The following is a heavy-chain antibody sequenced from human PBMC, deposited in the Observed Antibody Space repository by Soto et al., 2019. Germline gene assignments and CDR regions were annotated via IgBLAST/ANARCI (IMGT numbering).Heavy chain of an antibody. V-gene: IGHV3-53*01. J-gene: IGHJ4*02. CDR1: GFNVRDNY. CDR3: VRERRGLGIGFDH. Sequence: EVLLVESGGGLIQPGGSLRLSWAAAGFNVRDNYMGWVRQAPGEGLEWVSSFFTGGSTDYADSVKGRFTISRDDSKNTVYLQTNSLRAEDTAVYFCVRERRGLGIGFDHWGQGTLVTVSS. CDR2: FFTGGST. D-gene: IGHD6-19*01.